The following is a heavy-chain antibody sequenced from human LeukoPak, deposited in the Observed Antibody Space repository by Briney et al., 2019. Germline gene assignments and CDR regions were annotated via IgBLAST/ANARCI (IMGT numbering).Heavy chain of an antibody. CDR2: ISSSSTYI. Sequence: GGSLRLSCAASGFTFSSYSMNWVRQAPGKGLEWVSSISSSSTYIYYVDSVKGRFTISRDNAKNSLYLQMNSLRAEDTAVYYCAKDQVGAQYNWFDPWGQGTLVTVSS. CDR1: GFTFSSYS. J-gene: IGHJ5*02. CDR3: AKDQVGAQYNWFDP. V-gene: IGHV3-21*01. D-gene: IGHD1-26*01.